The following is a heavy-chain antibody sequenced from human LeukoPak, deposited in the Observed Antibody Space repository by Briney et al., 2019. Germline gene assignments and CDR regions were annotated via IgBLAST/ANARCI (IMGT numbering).Heavy chain of an antibody. J-gene: IGHJ6*03. CDR3: ARITYYYDSSGYYYYYYYMDV. CDR1: GSRFTSYW. CDR2: IYPGDSDT. Sequence: GESLKISCKGSGSRFTSYWIGWVRQMPGKGLEWMGIIYPGDSDTRYSPSFQGQVTISADKSISTAYLQWSSLKASDTAMYYCARITYYYDSSGYYYYYYYMDVWGKGTTVTVSS. D-gene: IGHD3-22*01. V-gene: IGHV5-51*01.